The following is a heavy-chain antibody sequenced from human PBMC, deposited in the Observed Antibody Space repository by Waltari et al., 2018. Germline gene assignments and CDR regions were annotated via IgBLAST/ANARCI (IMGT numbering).Heavy chain of an antibody. CDR2: IKQDGSEK. Sequence: EVQLVESGGGLVQPGGSLRLSCAASGFTFSSYWISWVRQAPGKGLEWVANIKQDGSEKDYVDSVKGRFTISRDNAKNSLYLQMSSLRAEDTAVYYCARESIAALPGWFDPWGQGTLVTVSS. D-gene: IGHD6-6*01. CDR3: ARESIAALPGWFDP. CDR1: GFTFSSYW. V-gene: IGHV3-7*01. J-gene: IGHJ5*02.